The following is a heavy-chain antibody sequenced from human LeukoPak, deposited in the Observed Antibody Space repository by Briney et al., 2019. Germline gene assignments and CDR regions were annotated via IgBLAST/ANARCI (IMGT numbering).Heavy chain of an antibody. CDR1: GFTFSSYA. D-gene: IGHD3-3*01. CDR3: ARDPRYDFWSGPHNWFDP. J-gene: IGHJ5*02. V-gene: IGHV3-30-3*01. Sequence: GRSLRLSCAASGFTFSSYAMHWVRQAPGKGLEWVAVISYDGSNKYYADSVKGRFTISRDNSKNTLYLQMNSLRAEDTAVYYCARDPRYDFWSGPHNWFDPWGQGTLVTVSS. CDR2: ISYDGSNK.